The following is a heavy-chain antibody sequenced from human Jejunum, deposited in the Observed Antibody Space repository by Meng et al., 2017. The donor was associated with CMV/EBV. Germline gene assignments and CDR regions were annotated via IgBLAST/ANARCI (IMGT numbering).Heavy chain of an antibody. D-gene: IGHD3-22*01. Sequence: GFPFSTDAMTWVRQAPGKGLEWVSLIYSGGSTTYYADSVKGRFTISRDDSKNTLYLQMNSLRAEDTAIYYCAKDLFYDGSGYYLGNWGQGALVTVSS. CDR3: AKDLFYDGSGYYLGN. J-gene: IGHJ4*02. V-gene: IGHV3-23*03. CDR1: GFPFSTDA. CDR2: IYSGGSTT.